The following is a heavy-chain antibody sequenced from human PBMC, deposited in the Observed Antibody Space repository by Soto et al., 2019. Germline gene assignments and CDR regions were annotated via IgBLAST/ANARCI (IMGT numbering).Heavy chain of an antibody. D-gene: IGHD3-9*01. Sequence: SGGLLRRGANFVCCIRQEQRKGLEWIGYIYHSGSTYYNPSLKSRVTISVDRSKNQFSLKLSSVTAADTAVYYCARATVSYVYRDRTDFHYY. J-gene: IGHJ6*01. CDR3: ARATVSYVYRDRTDFHYY. CDR2: IYHSGST. CDR1: GGLLRRGANF. V-gene: IGHV4-30-2*01.